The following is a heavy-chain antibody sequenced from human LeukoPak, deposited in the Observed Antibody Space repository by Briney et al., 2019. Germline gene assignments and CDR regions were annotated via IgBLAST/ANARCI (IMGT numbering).Heavy chain of an antibody. CDR3: AKDWTTVTTNWD. CDR2: IRYDGSNK. J-gene: IGHJ4*02. CDR1: GFTFSSYW. Sequence: GGSLRLSCAASGFTFSSYWMSWVRQAPGKGLEWVAFIRYDGSNKYYADSVKGRFTISRDNSKNTLYLQMNSLRAEGTAVYYCAKDWTTVTTNWDWGQGTLVTVSS. D-gene: IGHD4-17*01. V-gene: IGHV3-30*02.